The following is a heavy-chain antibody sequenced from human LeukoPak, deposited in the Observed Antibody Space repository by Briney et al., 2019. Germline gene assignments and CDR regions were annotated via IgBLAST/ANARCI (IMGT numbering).Heavy chain of an antibody. Sequence: SETLSLTCTVSGGSISSGGYYWSWIRQPPGKGLEWIGYIYHSGSTYYNPSLKSRVTISVDRSKNQFSLKLSSVTAADTAVYYCARKGGRRFPENYNWLDPWGQGTLVTVSS. CDR1: GGSISSGGYY. D-gene: IGHD3-16*01. V-gene: IGHV4-30-2*01. CDR2: IYHSGST. J-gene: IGHJ5*02. CDR3: ARKGGRRFPENYNWLDP.